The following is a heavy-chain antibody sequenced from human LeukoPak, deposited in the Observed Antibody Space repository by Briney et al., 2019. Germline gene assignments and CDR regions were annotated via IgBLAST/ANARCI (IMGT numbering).Heavy chain of an antibody. CDR1: GGTFSNYA. D-gene: IGHD3-9*01. J-gene: IGHJ4*02. Sequence: ASVKVSCKASGGTFSNYAISWVRQAPGQGLEWMGRIIPILGIANYAQKFQGRVTMTRNTSISTAYMELSSLRSEDTAVYYCAKNYDFLTGYASWGQGTLVTVSS. V-gene: IGHV1-69*04. CDR3: AKNYDFLTGYAS. CDR2: IIPILGIA.